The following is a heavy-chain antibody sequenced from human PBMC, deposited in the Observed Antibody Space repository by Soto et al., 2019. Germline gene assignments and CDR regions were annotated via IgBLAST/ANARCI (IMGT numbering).Heavy chain of an antibody. CDR2: IYYSGST. CDR3: ASALLVIPLYYGMDV. D-gene: IGHD3-10*01. J-gene: IGHJ6*01. CDR1: GGSLSSAGYS. Sequence: QVQLQESGPGLVKPSQTLSLTCTVSGGSLSSAGYSWNGIRQHPGKGLEWIGTIYYSGSTYSNPSRYSRVSMSLDTSHNHFSLKLTSVSSADTAAYYCASALLVIPLYYGMDVWGQATTVTVSS. V-gene: IGHV4-31*03.